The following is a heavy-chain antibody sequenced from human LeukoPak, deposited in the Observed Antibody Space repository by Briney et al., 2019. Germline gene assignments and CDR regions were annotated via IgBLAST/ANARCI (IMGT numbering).Heavy chain of an antibody. CDR1: GFTFSSYA. J-gene: IGHJ4*02. CDR3: AKDAITALDH. CDR2: ISYDGSNK. Sequence: GRSLRLSCAASGFTFSSYAMHWVRQAPGKGLEWVAVISYDGSNKYYADSVKGRFTISRDNSKNTLYLQMNSLRAEDTSVYYCAKDAITALDHWGQGTLVTVSS. D-gene: IGHD5-18*01. V-gene: IGHV3-30-3*01.